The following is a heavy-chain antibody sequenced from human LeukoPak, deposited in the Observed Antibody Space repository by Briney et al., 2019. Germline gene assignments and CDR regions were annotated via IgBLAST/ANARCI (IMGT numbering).Heavy chain of an antibody. CDR1: GFTFSTYN. D-gene: IGHD3-10*01. CDR2: ISSSGTYI. J-gene: IGHJ4*02. CDR3: ARDLPITMLRGVIDY. V-gene: IGHV3-21*01. Sequence: GGSLRLSCAASGFTFSTYNMNWVRQAPGKGLAWVSSISSSGTYIYYADSVKGRFTISRDNSKNTLYLQMNSLRAEDTAVYYCARDLPITMLRGVIDYWGQGTLVTVSS.